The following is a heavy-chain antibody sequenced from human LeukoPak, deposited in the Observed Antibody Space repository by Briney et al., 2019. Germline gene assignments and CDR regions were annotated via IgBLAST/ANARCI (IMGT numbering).Heavy chain of an antibody. Sequence: SQTLSLTCAISGDSVSSNSAAWNWIRQPPSRGLEWLGRTYYRSKKYNDDAVSLKSQITINPDTSKNQFSLQLNSVTPEDTAVYYCARDAGRSSSFDYWGQRTLVTVSS. CDR1: GDSVSSNSAA. V-gene: IGHV6-1*01. D-gene: IGHD6-6*01. CDR2: TYYRSKKYN. J-gene: IGHJ4*02. CDR3: ARDAGRSSSFDY.